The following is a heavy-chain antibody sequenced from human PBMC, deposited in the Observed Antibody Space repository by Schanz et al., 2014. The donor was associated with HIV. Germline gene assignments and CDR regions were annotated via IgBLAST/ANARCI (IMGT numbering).Heavy chain of an antibody. D-gene: IGHD1-26*01. V-gene: IGHV3-7*01. Sequence: EVRLVESGGGLVQSGGSLRLSCAASGFSFSNFWVTWVRQAPGKRLEWVANKKQNESEKYYADSVKGRFTISRDNAKNSLYLQMNSLRAEDTAVYYCVLPSAKIVGGLGEHYFDHWGQGTLVTVSS. J-gene: IGHJ4*02. CDR2: KKQNESEK. CDR1: GFSFSNFW. CDR3: VLPSAKIVGGLGEHYFDH.